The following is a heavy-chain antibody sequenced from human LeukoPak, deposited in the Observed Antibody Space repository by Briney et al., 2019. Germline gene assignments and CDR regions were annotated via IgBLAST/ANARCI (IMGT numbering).Heavy chain of an antibody. CDR1: GDFITAYY. J-gene: IGHJ4*02. Sequence: PSETLSLTCTVSGDFITAYYWSWIRQPPGKGLEWIGYVYYTGSTEYNPSLRSRATISLEMSKHQFSLDLTSVTAADTAVYYCASNTGTVFDYWGQGALVTVSS. V-gene: IGHV4-59*01. CDR2: VYYTGST. D-gene: IGHD7-27*01. CDR3: ASNTGTVFDY.